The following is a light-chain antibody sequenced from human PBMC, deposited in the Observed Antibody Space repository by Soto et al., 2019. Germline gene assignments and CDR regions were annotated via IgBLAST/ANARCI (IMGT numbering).Light chain of an antibody. CDR3: QQHGSGPWT. V-gene: IGKV3-20*01. J-gene: IGKJ1*01. Sequence: EIVLTQSPDTLSLSPGKRATLSCRASQSVSSSNLAWYQHKPGQAPRLLIYVASRRATGIPDRFSGSGSGTEFTLTITRLEPEDFAVYYCQQHGSGPWTFGQGTKVEIK. CDR2: VAS. CDR1: QSVSSSN.